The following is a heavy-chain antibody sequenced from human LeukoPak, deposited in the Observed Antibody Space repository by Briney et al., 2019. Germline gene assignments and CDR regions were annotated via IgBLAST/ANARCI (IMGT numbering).Heavy chain of an antibody. CDR1: GHNFTDYW. J-gene: IGHJ5*02. Sequence: GESLKISCRASGHNFTDYWIAWVRQLPGKGLEWVGIIHPSDSETQYSPSFQGQVTISADNSITTAYLQWSSLKASDTAMYYCARLEEGLSNWFDPWGQGTLVTVSS. D-gene: IGHD4/OR15-4a*01. CDR2: IHPSDSET. V-gene: IGHV5-51*01. CDR3: ARLEEGLSNWFDP.